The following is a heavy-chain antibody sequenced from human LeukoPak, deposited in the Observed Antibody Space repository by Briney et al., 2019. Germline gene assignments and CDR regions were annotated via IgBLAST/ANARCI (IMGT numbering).Heavy chain of an antibody. D-gene: IGHD6-6*01. V-gene: IGHV1-46*01. J-gene: IGHJ5*02. CDR2: INPSGGST. Sequence: ASVKVSCKASGYTFTSYYMHWVRQAPGQGLEWMGIINPSGGSTSYAQKFQGRVTMTRDTSTSTVYMELSSLRSEDTAVYYCARYLYEYSSSSLLSPGWFDPWGQGTLVTVSS. CDR1: GYTFTSYY. CDR3: ARYLYEYSSSSLLSPGWFDP.